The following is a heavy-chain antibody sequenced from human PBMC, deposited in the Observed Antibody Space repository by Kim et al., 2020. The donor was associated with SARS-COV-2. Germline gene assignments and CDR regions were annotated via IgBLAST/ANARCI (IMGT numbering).Heavy chain of an antibody. J-gene: IGHJ4*02. CDR3: AKEGGSTSKDFDY. D-gene: IGHD2-2*01. V-gene: IGHV3-23*01. Sequence: YADSVKGRFTISRENSKNTLYLQMNSLRAEDTAVYYCAKEGGSTSKDFDYWGQGTLVTVSS.